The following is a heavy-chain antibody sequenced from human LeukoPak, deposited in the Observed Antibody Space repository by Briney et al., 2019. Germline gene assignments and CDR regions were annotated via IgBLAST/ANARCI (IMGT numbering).Heavy chain of an antibody. J-gene: IGHJ3*02. CDR3: AKGIDTEYYDSSAGGDAFDI. D-gene: IGHD3-22*01. V-gene: IGHV1-3*03. CDR1: GYTFTSYA. CDR2: INAGNGNT. Sequence: ASVKVSCKASGYTFTSYAMHWVHQAPGQRLEWMGWINAGNGNTKYSQEFQGRVTITRDTSASTAYMELSSLRSEDTAVYYCAKGIDTEYYDSSAGGDAFDIWGQGTMVTVSS.